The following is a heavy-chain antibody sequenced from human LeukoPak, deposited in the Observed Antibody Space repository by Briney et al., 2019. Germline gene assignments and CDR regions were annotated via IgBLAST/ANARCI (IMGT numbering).Heavy chain of an antibody. D-gene: IGHD3-3*02. V-gene: IGHV4-34*01. CDR2: INHSGSS. Sequence: SETLSLTCAVYGGSFSGYYWSWIRQPPGKGLEWIGEINHSGSSKYNPSLKSRVIISVDTSKNQFSLKLSSVTAADTAVYYCARAFYPGYYSYMAVWGKGTTVTVSS. J-gene: IGHJ6*03. CDR1: GGSFSGYY. CDR3: ARAFYPGYYSYMAV.